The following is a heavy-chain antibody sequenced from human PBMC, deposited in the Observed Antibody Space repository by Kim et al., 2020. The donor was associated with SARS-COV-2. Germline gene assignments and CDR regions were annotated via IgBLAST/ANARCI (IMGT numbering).Heavy chain of an antibody. V-gene: IGHV1-2*02. CDR3: ARARGGYISGWIRAYSIDV. CDR1: GYTFSDFY. D-gene: IGHD6-25*01. CDR2: INPSSGAT. J-gene: IGHJ6*02. Sequence: ASVKVSCKASGYTFSDFYIHWVRQAPGQGLEWMGWINPSSGATNFAQKFQGRVTMTRDTSVSTAYMELSRLRSDDTAVYFCARARGGYISGWIRAYSIDVWGQGTTVTV.